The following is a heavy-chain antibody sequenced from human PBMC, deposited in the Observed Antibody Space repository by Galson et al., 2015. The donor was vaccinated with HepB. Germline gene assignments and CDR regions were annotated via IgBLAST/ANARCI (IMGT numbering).Heavy chain of an antibody. CDR3: ARENILGSGETLDF. Sequence: SLRLSCAASGFSFGSYAMAWVRQVPGKRLEWVSSVSPSGAKTYNADSVKGRFTVSRDNSKNMVYVQMSSLRAEDTAVYYCARENILGSGETLDFWGQGTLVSVSS. D-gene: IGHD3-10*01. V-gene: IGHV3-23*01. CDR2: VSPSGAKT. J-gene: IGHJ4*02. CDR1: GFSFGSYA.